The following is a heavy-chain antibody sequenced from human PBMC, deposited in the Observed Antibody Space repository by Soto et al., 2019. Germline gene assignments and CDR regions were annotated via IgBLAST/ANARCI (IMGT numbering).Heavy chain of an antibody. V-gene: IGHV3-30-3*01. D-gene: IGHD3-22*01. J-gene: IGHJ4*02. CDR1: GFTFSSYA. CDR3: ARDGIYHDSSGYYPPAFDY. Sequence: QVQLVESGGGVVQPGRSLRLSCAASGFTFSSYAMHWVRQAPGKGLEWVAVISYDGSNKYYADSVKGRFTISRDNSKKTLYLQMNSLRAEDTAVYYCARDGIYHDSSGYYPPAFDYWGQGTLVTVSS. CDR2: ISYDGSNK.